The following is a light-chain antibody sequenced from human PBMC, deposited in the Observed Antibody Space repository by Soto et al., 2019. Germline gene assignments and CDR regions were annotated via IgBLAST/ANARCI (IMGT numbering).Light chain of an antibody. J-gene: IGKJ5*01. CDR2: AAS. V-gene: IGKV1-39*01. CDR3: QQSNRTPLT. CDR1: QSISSY. Sequence: DIQMTQSPLSLSASVGDRVTITCRASQSISSYVNWYQQKPGKAPKLLIYAASRLQNGVPSRFSGSGSGTDFTLTISSPQPEDFATYYCQQSNRTPLTFGQGTRLEIK.